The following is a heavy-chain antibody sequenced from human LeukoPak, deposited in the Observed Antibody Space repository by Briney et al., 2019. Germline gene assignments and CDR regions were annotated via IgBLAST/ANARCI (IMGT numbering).Heavy chain of an antibody. CDR3: ARSGITMIVVGSNGYYMDV. Sequence: ASVKVSCKASGGTFSSHAISWVRQAPGQGLEWMGGIIPIFGTANYAQKFQGRVTVTADESTSTAYMELSSLRSEDTAVYYCARSGITMIVVGSNGYYMDVWGKGTTVTISS. D-gene: IGHD3-22*01. CDR2: IIPIFGTA. V-gene: IGHV1-69*13. CDR1: GGTFSSHA. J-gene: IGHJ6*03.